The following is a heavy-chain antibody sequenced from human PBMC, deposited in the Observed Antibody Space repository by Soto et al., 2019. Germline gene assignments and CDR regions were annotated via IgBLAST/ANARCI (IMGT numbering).Heavy chain of an antibody. V-gene: IGHV3-23*01. D-gene: IGHD5-12*01. CDR3: AKDPRDSGYDLAPIEH. Sequence: GGSLRLSCAASGFAFNNYAMTWVRQAPGLGLEWVASITGPGTYTYYAGVVKGRFTISRDNSKRTLFLQLNSLRADDTAIYFCAKDPRDSGYDLAPIEHWGHGTQVTVSS. J-gene: IGHJ4*01. CDR2: ITGPGTYT. CDR1: GFAFNNYA.